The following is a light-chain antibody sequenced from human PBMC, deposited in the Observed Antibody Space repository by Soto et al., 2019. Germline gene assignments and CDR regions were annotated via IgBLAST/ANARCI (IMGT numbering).Light chain of an antibody. Sequence: EIVMTQSPATLSVSPGERATLSCRASQSVSSNLACYQQKPGQAPRLLIYGASTRATGIPARFSGSGSGTEFTLTISSLQSEDFAVYYCQQYNNWPPGPYTFGQGTKLEIK. V-gene: IGKV3-15*01. CDR1: QSVSSN. J-gene: IGKJ2*01. CDR3: QQYNNWPPGPYT. CDR2: GAS.